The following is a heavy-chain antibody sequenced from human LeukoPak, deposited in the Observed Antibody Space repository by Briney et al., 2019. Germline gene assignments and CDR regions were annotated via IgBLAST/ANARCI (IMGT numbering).Heavy chain of an antibody. CDR1: GGSISSYY. J-gene: IGHJ4*02. Sequence: PSETLSLTCTVSGGSISSYYWSWIRQPAGKGLEWIGRIYTSGSTNYNPSLKSRATMSVDTSKNQFSLKLSSVTAADTAVYYCARDGYYYDSSGYTRFDYWGQGTLVTVSS. CDR2: IYTSGST. D-gene: IGHD3-22*01. CDR3: ARDGYYYDSSGYTRFDY. V-gene: IGHV4-4*07.